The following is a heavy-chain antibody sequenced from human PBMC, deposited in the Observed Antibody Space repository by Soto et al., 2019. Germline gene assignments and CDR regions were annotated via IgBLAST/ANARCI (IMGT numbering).Heavy chain of an antibody. CDR1: GFTFSSYA. Sequence: GGSLRLSCAASGFTFSSYAMSWVRQAPGKGLEWVSAISGSGGSTYYADSVKGRFTISRDNSKNPLYLQMHSLRAEDKAVYYCAKKHRDTREQFDYWGQGTLVNVPS. CDR2: ISGSGGST. V-gene: IGHV3-23*01. CDR3: AKKHRDTREQFDY. J-gene: IGHJ4*02. D-gene: IGHD1-26*01.